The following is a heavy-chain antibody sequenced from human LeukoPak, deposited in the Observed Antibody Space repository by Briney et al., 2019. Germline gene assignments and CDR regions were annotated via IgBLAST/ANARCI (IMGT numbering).Heavy chain of an antibody. CDR2: INPNSGGT. CDR1: GYTFTGYY. D-gene: IGHD2-2*01. J-gene: IGHJ4*02. Sequence: GASVKVSCKASGYTFTGYYIHWLRQAPGQGLEWMGWINPNSGGTNYAPKFQGLVTMSSDTSITTAYMELNRLISADTAVYYCARTKPPCTSCLLLDYWGQGTLVTVSS. CDR3: ARTKPPCTSCLLLDY. V-gene: IGHV1-2*02.